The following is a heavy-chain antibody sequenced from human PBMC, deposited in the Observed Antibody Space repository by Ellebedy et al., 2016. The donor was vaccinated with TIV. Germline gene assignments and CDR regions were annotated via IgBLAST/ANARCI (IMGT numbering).Heavy chain of an antibody. CDR2: IYYSGSS. Sequence: SETLSLXXTVSGGSISTYYWSWIRQPPGKGLEWIGHIYYSGSSNYNPSLRSRVTISVDTSKNQFSLNLDSVTAADTAVYFCARGFTSSKWELRGALHFDYWGQGTLVTVSS. V-gene: IGHV4-59*01. J-gene: IGHJ4*02. CDR1: GGSISTYY. D-gene: IGHD1-26*01. CDR3: ARGFTSSKWELRGALHFDY.